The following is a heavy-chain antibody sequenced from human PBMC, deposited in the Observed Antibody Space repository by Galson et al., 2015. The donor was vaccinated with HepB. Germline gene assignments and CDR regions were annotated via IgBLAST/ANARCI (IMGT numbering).Heavy chain of an antibody. CDR3: ARGRGSSSWDSFWFDP. V-gene: IGHV1-8*01. Sequence: SVKVSCKASGYTFTSYDINWVRQATGQGLEWMGWMNPNSGNTGYAQKFQGRVTMTRNTSISTAYMELSSLRSEDTAVYYCARGRGSSSWDSFWFDPWGQGTPVTVSS. J-gene: IGHJ5*02. CDR1: GYTFTSYD. CDR2: MNPNSGNT. D-gene: IGHD6-13*01.